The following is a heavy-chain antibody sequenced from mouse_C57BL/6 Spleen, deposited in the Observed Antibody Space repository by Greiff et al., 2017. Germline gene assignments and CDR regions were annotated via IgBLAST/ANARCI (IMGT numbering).Heavy chain of an antibody. CDR3: ARYDYGSSWGYYFDY. CDR2: IDPSDSYT. J-gene: IGHJ2*01. D-gene: IGHD1-1*01. Sequence: QVQLQQPGAELVMPGASVKLSCKASGYTFTSYWMHWVKQRPGQGLEWIGEIDPSDSYTNYNQKFKGKSTLTVDKSSSTAYMQLSSLTSEDSAVYYCARYDYGSSWGYYFDYWGQGTTLTVSS. CDR1: GYTFTSYW. V-gene: IGHV1-69*01.